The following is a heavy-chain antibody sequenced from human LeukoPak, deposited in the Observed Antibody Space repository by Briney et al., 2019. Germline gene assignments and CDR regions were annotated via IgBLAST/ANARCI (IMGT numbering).Heavy chain of an antibody. J-gene: IGHJ4*02. V-gene: IGHV3-11*04. CDR2: ISSSASTI. D-gene: IGHD6-13*01. CDR1: GFTFSDYY. CDR3: ARAGYSSSREYFDY. Sequence: GGSLRLSCAASGFTFSDYYMSWIRQAPGRGLEWVSYISSSASTIYYAESVKGRFSISRDNAKNSLYLQMNSLRVEDTAVYYCARAGYSSSREYFDYWGQGNLVTVSS.